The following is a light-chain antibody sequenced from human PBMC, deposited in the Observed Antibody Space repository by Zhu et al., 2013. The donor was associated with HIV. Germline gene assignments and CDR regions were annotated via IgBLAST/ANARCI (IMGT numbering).Light chain of an antibody. V-gene: IGLV2-14*01. CDR2: EVS. J-gene: IGLJ3*02. Sequence: QSALTQPASVSGSPGQSITISCTGTSGDVGAYNYVSWYQHHPGNAPKLLIYEVSKRPSGVSTRFSGSKSASTASLTISGLQSEDEADYYCTSYTVSATVLFGGGTKLTVL. CDR1: SGDVGAYNY. CDR3: TSYTVSATVL.